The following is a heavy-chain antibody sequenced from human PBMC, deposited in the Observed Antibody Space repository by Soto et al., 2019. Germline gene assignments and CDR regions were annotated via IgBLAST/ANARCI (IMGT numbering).Heavy chain of an antibody. Sequence: QVQLVESGGGVVQPGRSLRLSCAASGFTFSSYGMHWVRQAPGKGLEWVAVISYDGSNKYYADSVKGRFTISRDNSKNTLYLQMNGLRAEDTAVYYCAKDSDPPNYCSGGSCYFDYWGQGTLVTVSS. J-gene: IGHJ4*02. CDR1: GFTFSSYG. V-gene: IGHV3-30*18. CDR3: AKDSDPPNYCSGGSCYFDY. D-gene: IGHD2-15*01. CDR2: ISYDGSNK.